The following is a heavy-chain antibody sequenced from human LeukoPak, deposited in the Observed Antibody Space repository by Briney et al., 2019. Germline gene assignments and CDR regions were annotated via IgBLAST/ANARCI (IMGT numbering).Heavy chain of an antibody. D-gene: IGHD2-21*02. CDR2: ISGRDGTT. V-gene: IGHV3-23*01. Sequence: GGSLRLSCGASGFTFSSYAMSWVRQAPGKGLEWVSAISGRDGTTYYADSVKGRFTISRDNSKNTLYLQMNSLTAEDTAVYYCAKDPVVTPVHWGQGTVVTVPS. CDR3: AKDPVVTPVH. CDR1: GFTFSSYA. J-gene: IGHJ4*02.